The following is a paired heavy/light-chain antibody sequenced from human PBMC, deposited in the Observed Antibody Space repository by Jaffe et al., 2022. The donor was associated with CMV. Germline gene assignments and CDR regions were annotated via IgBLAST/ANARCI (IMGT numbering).Heavy chain of an antibody. D-gene: IGHD3-22*01. V-gene: IGHV3-23*04. CDR1: GFPFDSYF. CDR3: AKGLYYNEWYRGFDM. CDR2: INLAGGTT. Sequence: EVQLVESGGGLVQPGGSLRLSCAASGFPFDSYFMSWVRQAPGQGLEWVSTINLAGGTTYYADSVKGRFTISRDNSKNTLHLQMSSLRGADTALYCCAKGLYYNEWYRGFDMWGHGTMVTVSS. J-gene: IGHJ3*02.
Light chain of an antibody. V-gene: IGLV2-14*03. CDR3: YSYTTSNTLV. J-gene: IGLJ2*01. CDR2: DAS. CDR1: SSDVGAFNY. Sequence: QSALTQPASVSGSPGQSITISCTGTSSDVGAFNYVSWCQQHPGEAPKLMIYDASYRPSGVSNRFSGSKSDNTASLTISGLQAEDEADYYCYSYTTSNTLVFGGGTKVTVL.